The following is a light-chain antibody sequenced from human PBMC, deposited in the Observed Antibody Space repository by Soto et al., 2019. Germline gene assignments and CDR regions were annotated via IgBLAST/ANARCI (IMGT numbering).Light chain of an antibody. CDR1: SSDVGGDNF. CDR3: SSYAGSNMVV. CDR2: EVS. V-gene: IGLV2-8*01. Sequence: QSALTQPPSASGSPVQSVTISCTGTSSDVGGDNFVSWYQQHPVKAPKLMIYEVSERPSGVPDRFSGSKSGNTASLTVSGLQAEDEADYYCSSYAGSNMVVFGGGTKLTVL. J-gene: IGLJ2*01.